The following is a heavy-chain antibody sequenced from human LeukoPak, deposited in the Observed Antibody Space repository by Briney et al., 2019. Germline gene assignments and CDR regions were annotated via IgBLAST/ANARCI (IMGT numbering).Heavy chain of an antibody. CDR1: GFTFSSYG. CDR2: IGYDGSNK. CDR3: ARAGGSIAVAGHDAFDI. V-gene: IGHV3-33*01. J-gene: IGHJ3*02. Sequence: PGGSLRLSCAASGFTFSSYGMHWVRQAPGKGLEWVAVIGYDGSNKYYADSVKGRFTISRYNSKNTLYLQMNSLRAEDTAVYYCARAGGSIAVAGHDAFDIWGQGTMVTVSS. D-gene: IGHD6-19*01.